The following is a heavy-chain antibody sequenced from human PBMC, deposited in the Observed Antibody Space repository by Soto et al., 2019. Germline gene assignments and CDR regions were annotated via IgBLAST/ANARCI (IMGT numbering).Heavy chain of an antibody. J-gene: IGHJ4*02. CDR3: ARGLPNYDSSGYYYGY. CDR1: GFTFDDYA. CDR2: ISSSSSYI. V-gene: IGHV3-21*01. D-gene: IGHD3-22*01. Sequence: EVQLVESGGGLVQPGRSLRLSCAASGFTFDDYAMHWVRQAPGKGLEWVSSISSSSSYIFYADSVKGRFTISRDNAKNSLYLQMNSLRAEDTAVYYCARGLPNYDSSGYYYGYWGQGTLVTVSS.